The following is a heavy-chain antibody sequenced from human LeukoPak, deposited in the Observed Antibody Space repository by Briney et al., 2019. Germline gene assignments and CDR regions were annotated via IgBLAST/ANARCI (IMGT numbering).Heavy chain of an antibody. V-gene: IGHV4-31*03. CDR1: GGSINRSGYY. CDR3: ARAGIGSSWEAQFDY. J-gene: IGHJ4*02. Sequence: PSETLSLTCTVSGGSINRSGYYWSWIRQHPGKGLEWIGYIFYSGSTFYNPSLESRVTISVDPSKNQFTLQLRSLTAADTAVYYCARAGIGSSWEAQFDYWGQGTLVTVSS. D-gene: IGHD6-13*01. CDR2: IFYSGST.